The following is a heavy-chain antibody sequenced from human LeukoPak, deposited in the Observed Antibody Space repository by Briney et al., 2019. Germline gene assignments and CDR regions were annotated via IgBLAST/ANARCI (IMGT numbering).Heavy chain of an antibody. V-gene: IGHV1-46*01. D-gene: IGHD2-2*02. CDR3: AEGGISGYCSSTSCYTSLIR. Sequence: ASVKVSCKASGYTFTSYYMHWVRQAPGQGLEWMGIINPSGGSTSYAQKFQGRVTMTRDTSTSTVYMELSSLRSEDTAVYYCAEGGISGYCSSTSCYTSLIRWGQGTLVTVSS. CDR1: GYTFTSYY. CDR2: INPSGGST. J-gene: IGHJ4*02.